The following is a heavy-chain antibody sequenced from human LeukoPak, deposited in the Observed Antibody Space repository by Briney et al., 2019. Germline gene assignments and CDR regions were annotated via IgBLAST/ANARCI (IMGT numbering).Heavy chain of an antibody. Sequence: PGGSLRLSCAASGFTFSSYAMHWVRQAPGKGLEWVAVISYDGSNKYYADSVKGRFTISRDNSKNTLYLQMNSLRAEDTAVYYCARDHGIGRFDYVIFKPKSDYYGMDVWGQGTTVTVSS. D-gene: IGHD3-16*01. CDR2: ISYDGSNK. V-gene: IGHV3-30-3*01. CDR1: GFTFSSYA. CDR3: ARDHGIGRFDYVIFKPKSDYYGMDV. J-gene: IGHJ6*02.